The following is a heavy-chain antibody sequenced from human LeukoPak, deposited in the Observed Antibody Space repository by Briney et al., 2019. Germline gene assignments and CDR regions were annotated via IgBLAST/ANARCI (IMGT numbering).Heavy chain of an antibody. CDR3: ARLPVSLHYYYYGMDV. Sequence: SETLSLTCAVYGGSFSGYYWSWIRQPPGKGLEWIGKINHSGSTNYNPSLKSRVTISVDTSKNQFSLKLSSVTAADTAVYYCARLPVSLHYYYYGMDVWGQGTTVTVSS. V-gene: IGHV4-34*01. J-gene: IGHJ6*02. CDR1: GGSFSGYY. CDR2: INHSGST.